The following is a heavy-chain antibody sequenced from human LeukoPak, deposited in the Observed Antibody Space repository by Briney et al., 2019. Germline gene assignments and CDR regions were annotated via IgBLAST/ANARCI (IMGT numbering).Heavy chain of an antibody. D-gene: IGHD6-19*01. Sequence: PGGSLRLSCAASGFTFSSYAMSWLRQAPGKGLEWVSAISGSGGSTYYADSVKGRFTISRDNSKNTLYLQMNSLRAEDTAVYYCAKQGLLAVAGETDYFDYWGQGTLVTVSS. CDR2: ISGSGGST. CDR3: AKQGLLAVAGETDYFDY. V-gene: IGHV3-23*01. J-gene: IGHJ4*02. CDR1: GFTFSSYA.